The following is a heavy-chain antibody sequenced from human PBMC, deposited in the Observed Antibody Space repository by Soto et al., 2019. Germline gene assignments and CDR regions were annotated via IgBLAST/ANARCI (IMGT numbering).Heavy chain of an antibody. Sequence: EVQLVESGGGLVTPGGSLRLSCAASGFTFSNAWMTWVRQAPGKGLEWIGRIKSKTDGETTDYDAPVKGRFTISRDDSTNTLYLQMSSLKTEDTAFYYCTRGAPSGTFYAYWGQGTLVTVYS. CDR1: GFTFSNAW. V-gene: IGHV3-15*01. D-gene: IGHD6-13*01. CDR2: IKSKTDGETT. J-gene: IGHJ4*02. CDR3: TRGAPSGTFYAY.